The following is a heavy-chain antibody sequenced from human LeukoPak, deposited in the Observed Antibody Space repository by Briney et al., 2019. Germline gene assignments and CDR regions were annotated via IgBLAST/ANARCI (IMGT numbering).Heavy chain of an antibody. J-gene: IGHJ4*02. CDR2: ISGSGGST. CDR3: TKTGYSSGWYGGY. CDR1: GFTFSSYA. Sequence: GGSLRLSCAASGFTFSSYAMSWVRQAPGKGLEWVSAISGSGGSTYYADSAKGRFTISRDNSKNTLYLQMNSLRAEDTAVYYCTKTGYSSGWYGGYWGQGTLVTVSS. D-gene: IGHD6-19*01. V-gene: IGHV3-23*01.